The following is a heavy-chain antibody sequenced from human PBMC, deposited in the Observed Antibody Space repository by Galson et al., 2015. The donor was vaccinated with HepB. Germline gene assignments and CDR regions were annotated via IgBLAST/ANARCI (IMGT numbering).Heavy chain of an antibody. CDR2: INPNSGGT. CDR3: AITPSGYYFGYFDY. Sequence: SCKASGYTFTGYYMHWVRQAPGQGLEWMGWINPNSGGTNYAQKFQGRVTMTRDTSISTAYMELSRLRSDDTAVYYCAITPSGYYFGYFDYWGQGTLVTVSS. CDR1: GYTFTGYY. J-gene: IGHJ4*02. D-gene: IGHD3-22*01. V-gene: IGHV1-2*02.